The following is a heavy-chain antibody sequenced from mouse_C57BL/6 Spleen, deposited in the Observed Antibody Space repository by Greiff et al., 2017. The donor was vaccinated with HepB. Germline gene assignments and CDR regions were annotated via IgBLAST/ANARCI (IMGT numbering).Heavy chain of an antibody. D-gene: IGHD2-4*01. CDR3: AVYYDYDD. CDR2: IYPGDGDT. CDR1: GYAFSSSW. V-gene: IGHV1-82*01. J-gene: IGHJ3*01. Sequence: QVQLQQSGPELVKPGASVKISCKASGYAFSSSWMNWVKQRPGKGLEWIGRIYPGDGDTNYNGKFKGKATLTADKSSSTAYMQLSSLTSEDSAVYFCAVYYDYDDWGQGTLVTVSA.